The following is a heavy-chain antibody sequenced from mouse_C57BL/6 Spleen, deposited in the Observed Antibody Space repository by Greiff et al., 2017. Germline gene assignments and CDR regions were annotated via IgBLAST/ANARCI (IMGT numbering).Heavy chain of an antibody. CDR1: GYTFSGYG. Sequence: EVQLVESGGGLVKPGGSLKLSCAASGYTFSGYGMHWVSQATGKGLEWVAYISSGSGTIYYTDTVKGRFTLTRDKSKSTLFLQMTSLTSEDTAMYYCASSYDDGGYAMDYWGQGTSVTVSS. CDR2: ISSGSGTI. V-gene: IGHV5-17*01. J-gene: IGHJ4*01. D-gene: IGHD2-4*01. CDR3: ASSYDDGGYAMDY.